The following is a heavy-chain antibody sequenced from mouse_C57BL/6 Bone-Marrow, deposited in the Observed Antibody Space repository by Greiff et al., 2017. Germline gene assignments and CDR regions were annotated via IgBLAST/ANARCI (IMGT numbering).Heavy chain of an antibody. D-gene: IGHD1-1*01. CDR2: IDPSDSYT. Sequence: QVQFQQPGAELVRPGTSVKLSCKASGYTFTSYWMHWVKQRPGQGLEWIGVIDPSDSYTNYNQKFKGKATLTVDTSSSTAYMQLSSLTSEDSAVYYCARFYGSSYWYFDVWGTGTTVTVSS. V-gene: IGHV1-59*01. CDR3: ARFYGSSYWYFDV. CDR1: GYTFTSYW. J-gene: IGHJ1*03.